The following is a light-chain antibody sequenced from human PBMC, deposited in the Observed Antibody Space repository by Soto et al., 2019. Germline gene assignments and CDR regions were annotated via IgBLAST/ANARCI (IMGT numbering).Light chain of an antibody. V-gene: IGKV3-20*01. Sequence: EIVLTQSPGTLSLSPGERATLSCRASQSVSSRYLAWYQQKIGQPPRLLIFEASSRATGIPDRFSGSGSGTDVTITISSLEPEDFAVYYCQQYVRSPPSWTFGQGTKVEIK. CDR1: QSVSSRY. CDR2: EAS. J-gene: IGKJ1*01. CDR3: QQYVRSPPSWT.